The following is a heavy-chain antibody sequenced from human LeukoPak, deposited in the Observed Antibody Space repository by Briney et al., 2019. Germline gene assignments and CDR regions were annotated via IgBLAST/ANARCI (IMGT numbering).Heavy chain of an antibody. J-gene: IGHJ6*03. CDR1: GGSISSSNYY. D-gene: IGHD6-6*01. CDR2: IKQDGSEK. CDR3: ARADSSIAARLSRSSIFNYYYYMDV. V-gene: IGHV3-7*01. Sequence: ETLSLTCTVSGGSISSSNYYWGWIRQAPGKGLEWVANIKQDGSEKYYVDSVKGRFTISRDNAKNSLYLQMNSLRAEDTAVYYCARADSSIAARLSRSSIFNYYYYMDVWGKGTTVTVSS.